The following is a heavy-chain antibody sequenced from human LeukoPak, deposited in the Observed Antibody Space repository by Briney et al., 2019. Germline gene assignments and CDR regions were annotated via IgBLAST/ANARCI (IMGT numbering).Heavy chain of an antibody. CDR2: ISAYNGNT. V-gene: IGHV1-18*01. CDR1: GYTFTSYG. Sequence: ASVKVSCKASGYTFTSYGISWVRQAPGQGLEWMGWISAYNGNTNYAQKLQGRVTMTTDTSTSTAYMELRSLRSDDTAVYYCARESAAAGSLYYYYYYMDVWGKGTTVTVSS. D-gene: IGHD6-13*01. J-gene: IGHJ6*03. CDR3: ARESAAAGSLYYYYYYMDV.